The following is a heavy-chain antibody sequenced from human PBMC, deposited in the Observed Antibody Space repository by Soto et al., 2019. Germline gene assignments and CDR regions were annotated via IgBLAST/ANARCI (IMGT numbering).Heavy chain of an antibody. J-gene: IGHJ6*02. CDR1: GGSISSSSYY. CDR3: ARHLYCGGECYSLPHAGPFYYYGMDV. Sequence: PSETLSLTCTVSGGSISSSSYYWGWIRQPPGKGLEWIGSIYYSGSTYYNPSLKSRVTISVDTSKNQFSLKLSSVTAADTAVYYCARHLYCGGECYSLPHAGPFYYYGMDVWGQGTTVTVSS. V-gene: IGHV4-39*01. D-gene: IGHD2-21*01. CDR2: IYYSGST.